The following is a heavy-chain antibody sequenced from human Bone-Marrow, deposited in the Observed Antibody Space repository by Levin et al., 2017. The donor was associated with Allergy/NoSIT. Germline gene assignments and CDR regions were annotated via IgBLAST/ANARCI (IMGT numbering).Heavy chain of an antibody. V-gene: IGHV3-23*01. J-gene: IGHJ4*02. D-gene: IGHD6-13*01. CDR2: ISGVGSNT. CDR3: AKDMSSSWSTVDLHY. CDR1: GFAFSSYA. Sequence: GGSLRLSCAASGFAFSSYAMNWVRQAPGKGLEWVSGISGVGSNTYYADSVKGRFTISRDNSRNTLFVQMNSLRAEDTAVYFCAKDMSSSWSTVDLHYWGQGTLVTVSS.